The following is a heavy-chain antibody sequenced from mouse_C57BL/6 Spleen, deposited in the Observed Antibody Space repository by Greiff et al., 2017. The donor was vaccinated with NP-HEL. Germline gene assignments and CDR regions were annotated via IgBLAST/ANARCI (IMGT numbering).Heavy chain of an antibody. J-gene: IGHJ2*01. CDR2: INPNNGGT. Sequence: EVQLQQSGPELVKPGASVKISCKASGYTFTDYYMNWVKQSHGKSLEWIGDINPNNGGTSYNQKFKGKATLTVDKSSSTAYMELRSLTSEDSAVYYCAYSNYGYFDYWGQGTTLTVSS. CDR1: GYTFTDYY. D-gene: IGHD2-5*01. CDR3: AYSNYGYFDY. V-gene: IGHV1-26*01.